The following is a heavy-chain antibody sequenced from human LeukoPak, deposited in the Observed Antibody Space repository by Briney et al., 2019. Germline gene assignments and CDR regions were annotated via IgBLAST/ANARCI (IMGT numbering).Heavy chain of an antibody. V-gene: IGHV4-4*02. D-gene: IGHD1-26*01. CDR3: ARDQGVGVHDY. J-gene: IGHJ4*02. CDR1: GASISSPNW. Sequence: SGPLSLTCAVSGASISSPNWWSWVRQSPGKGLEWIGEIFHGGSTNYNPSLKSRVTISVDTSKNQFSLKLSSVTAADTAVYYCARDQGVGVHDYWGQGTLVTVSS. CDR2: IFHGGST.